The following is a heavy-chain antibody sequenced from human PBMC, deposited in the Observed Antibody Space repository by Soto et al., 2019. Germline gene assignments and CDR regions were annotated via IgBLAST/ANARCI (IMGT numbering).Heavy chain of an antibody. CDR2: IYPGDSDT. Sequence: GESLKISCKGSGYSFSSYWIGWVRQMPGKGLEWMGIIYPGDSDTRYSPSFQGQVTTSADKSISTAYLQWSSLKASDTAMYYCARQVLRYCSGGSCYEQYFQHWGQGTLVTVSS. D-gene: IGHD2-15*01. V-gene: IGHV5-51*01. J-gene: IGHJ1*01. CDR3: ARQVLRYCSGGSCYEQYFQH. CDR1: GYSFSSYW.